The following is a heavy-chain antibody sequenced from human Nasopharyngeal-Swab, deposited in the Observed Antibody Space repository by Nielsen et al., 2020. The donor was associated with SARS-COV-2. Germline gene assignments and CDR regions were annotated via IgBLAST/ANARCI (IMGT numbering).Heavy chain of an antibody. CDR1: GYTSTSHD. V-gene: IGHV1-8*01. CDR3: ASVPSYGSGTDYKES. D-gene: IGHD3-10*01. Sequence: ASVKVSCKASGYTSTSHDINWVRQAPGQGLEWMGWMNPSTGDTAYEGKFQGRVTMTRDTFINTAYMELSSLRSEDTAVYFCASVPSYGSGTDYKESWGQGTLVTVSS. CDR2: MNPSTGDT. J-gene: IGHJ5*02.